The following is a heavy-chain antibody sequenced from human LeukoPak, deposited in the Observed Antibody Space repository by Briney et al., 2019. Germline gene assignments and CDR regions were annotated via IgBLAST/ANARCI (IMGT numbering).Heavy chain of an antibody. CDR2: IKQDGSEK. J-gene: IGHJ6*03. Sequence: GGSLRLSCAASGFTFSSYWMSWVRQAPGKGLEWVANIKQDGSEKYYVDSVKGRFTISRDNAKNSLYLQMNSLRAEDTAVYYCARLPAAGTGRWYYYYYMDVWGKGTTVTVSS. CDR1: GFTFSSYW. CDR3: ARLPAAGTGRWYYYYYMDV. D-gene: IGHD6-13*01. V-gene: IGHV3-7*01.